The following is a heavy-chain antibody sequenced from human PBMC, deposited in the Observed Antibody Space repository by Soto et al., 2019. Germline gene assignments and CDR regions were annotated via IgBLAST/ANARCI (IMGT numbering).Heavy chain of an antibody. CDR3: ANVPWRATPV. D-gene: IGHD5-12*01. CDR2: ITGTGGST. V-gene: IGHV3-23*01. CDR1: GFTFKSYF. Sequence: GGSLRLSYAASGFTFKSYFMNWVRQAPGKGLEWVSAITGTGGSTYYADSVKGRFTVSRDNSKNTLSLQMSSLRAEDTAVYYCANVPWRATPVWGQGTLVTVSS. J-gene: IGHJ4*02.